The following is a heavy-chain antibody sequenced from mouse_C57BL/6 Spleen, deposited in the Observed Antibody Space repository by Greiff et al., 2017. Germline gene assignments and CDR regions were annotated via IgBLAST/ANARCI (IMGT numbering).Heavy chain of an antibody. Sequence: EVQLQQSGPELVKPGASVKISCKASGYTFTDYYMNWVKQSHGKSLEWIGDINPNNGGTSYNQKFKGKATLTVDKSSSTAYMELRSLTSEDSAVYYCARRALSRWLLTDYWGQGTTLTVSS. V-gene: IGHV1-26*01. J-gene: IGHJ2*01. CDR2: INPNNGGT. CDR1: GYTFTDYY. D-gene: IGHD2-3*01. CDR3: ARRALSRWLLTDY.